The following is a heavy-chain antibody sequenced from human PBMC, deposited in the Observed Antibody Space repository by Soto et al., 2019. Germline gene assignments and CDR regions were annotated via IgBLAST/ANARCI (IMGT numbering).Heavy chain of an antibody. D-gene: IGHD2-2*01. CDR2: ISYDGSNK. V-gene: IGHV3-30*18. CDR3: AKDMTVVPAAIFDY. Sequence: PGGSLRLSCAASGFTFSSYGMHWVRQAPGKGLEWVAVISYDGSNKYYADSMKGRFTISRDNSKNTLYLQMNSLRAEDTAVYYCAKDMTVVPAAIFDYWGQGTPVTVSS. CDR1: GFTFSSYG. J-gene: IGHJ4*02.